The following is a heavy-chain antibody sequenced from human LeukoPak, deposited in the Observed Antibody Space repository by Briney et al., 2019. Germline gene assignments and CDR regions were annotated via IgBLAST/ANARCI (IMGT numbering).Heavy chain of an antibody. CDR3: ARSPSLVRDAFDI. CDR1: GGTFSSYA. Sequence: ASVKVSCKASGGTFSSYAISWVRQAPGQGLEWMGWMNPNSGNTGYAQKFQGRVTMTRNTSISTAYMELSSLRSEDTAVYYCARSPSLVRDAFDIWGQGTMVTVSS. V-gene: IGHV1-8*02. CDR2: MNPNSGNT. D-gene: IGHD6-13*01. J-gene: IGHJ3*02.